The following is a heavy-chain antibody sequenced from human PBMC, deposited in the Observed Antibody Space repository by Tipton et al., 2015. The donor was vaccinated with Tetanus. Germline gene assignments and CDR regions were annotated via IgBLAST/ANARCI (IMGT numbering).Heavy chain of an antibody. CDR3: ARGGSYLGIYYYYAMDV. V-gene: IGHV1-69*01. D-gene: IGHD1-26*01. CDR1: GDTFSSYA. CDR2: IIPSLGST. Sequence: QVQLVQSGPEVKKPGSSVKVSCKASGDTFSSYAISWMRQAPGQGLEWMGGIIPSLGSTTYAPKFQGRITITADEVTTTAYMEVSSLTSEDTAVFHCARGGSYLGIYYYYAMDVWGQGTTVTVSS. J-gene: IGHJ6*01.